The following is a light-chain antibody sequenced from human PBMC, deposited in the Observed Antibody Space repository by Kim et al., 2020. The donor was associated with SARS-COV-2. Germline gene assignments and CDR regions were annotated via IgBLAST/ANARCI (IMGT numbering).Light chain of an antibody. J-gene: IGKJ2*01. CDR1: QSISGW. CDR3: QQYSSYSRS. V-gene: IGKV1-5*01. Sequence: SASVGDRVTITWRASQSISGWVDWYQQKPGKAPTLLIYDASRLQSGVPSRFSGSGSGAEFTLTISSLQPDDFATYHCQQYSSYSRSFGQGTKLEI. CDR2: DAS.